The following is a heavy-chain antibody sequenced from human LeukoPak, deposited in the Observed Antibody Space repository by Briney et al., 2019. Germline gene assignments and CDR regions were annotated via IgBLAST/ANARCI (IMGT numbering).Heavy chain of an antibody. D-gene: IGHD3-9*01. V-gene: IGHV3-21*01. CDR3: ARDRPYDILTGPGGVDY. J-gene: IGHJ4*02. CDR1: GFTFSSYS. Sequence: GGSLRLSCAASGFTFSSYSMNWVRQAPGKGLEWVSSISSSSSYIYYADSVKGRFTISRDNAKNSLYLQMNSLRAEDTAVYYCARDRPYDILTGPGGVDYWGQGTLVTVSS. CDR2: ISSSSSYI.